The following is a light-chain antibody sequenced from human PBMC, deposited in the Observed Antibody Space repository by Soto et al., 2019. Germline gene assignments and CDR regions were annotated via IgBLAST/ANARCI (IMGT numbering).Light chain of an antibody. J-gene: IGKJ1*01. V-gene: IGKV3-15*01. CDR1: QSVSSN. CDR3: QQYDTWPRT. CDR2: GAS. Sequence: EIVLTQSPGTLSLSPGERATLSCRASQSVSSNLAWYQQKNGQTPRLLIYGASTRATAVPARFTASGSGTEFTLSISSLQSDDFGVYYCQQYDTWPRTFGQGTKVDIK.